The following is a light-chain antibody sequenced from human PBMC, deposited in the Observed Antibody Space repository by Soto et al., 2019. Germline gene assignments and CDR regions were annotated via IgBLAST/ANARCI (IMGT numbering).Light chain of an antibody. Sequence: QSALTQPASVSGSPGQSITISCTATSRDVGDYNYVSWYQHHPDKVPKLMIYEVSNRPSGVSNRFSGSKSGNTASLTISGLQAADEADYYCSSYTSSTPPWVFGGGTQQTVL. CDR2: EVS. CDR1: SRDVGDYNY. CDR3: SSYTSSTPPWV. J-gene: IGLJ3*02. V-gene: IGLV2-14*01.